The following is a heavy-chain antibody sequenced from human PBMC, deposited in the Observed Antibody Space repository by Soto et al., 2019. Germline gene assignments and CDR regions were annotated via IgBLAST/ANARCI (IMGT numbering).Heavy chain of an antibody. V-gene: IGHV4-39*01. Sequence: SETLSLTCTVSGGSISSSSYYWGWIRQPPGKGLEWIGSIYYSGSTYYNPSLKSRVTISVDTSNNQFSLNPSSVTAADTAVYYWARLKPAYYYASSGYYYDYWGQGPLVTVS. D-gene: IGHD3-22*01. CDR2: IYYSGST. CDR3: ARLKPAYYYASSGYYYDY. CDR1: GGSISSSSYY. J-gene: IGHJ4*02.